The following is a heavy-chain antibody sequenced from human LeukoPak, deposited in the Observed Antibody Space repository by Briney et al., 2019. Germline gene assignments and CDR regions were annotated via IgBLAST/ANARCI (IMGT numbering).Heavy chain of an antibody. CDR3: ARDYGDWAFDY. D-gene: IGHD4-17*01. V-gene: IGHV3-48*01. CDR1: XXXXSXXS. Sequence: GSLRLSCAAXXXXXSXXSMXXXRXXXXXXXEWVSYISSSSSTIYYADSVKGRFTISRDNAKNSLYLQMNSLRAEDTAVYYCARDYGDWAFDYWGQGTLVTVSS. J-gene: IGHJ4*02. CDR2: ISSSSSTI.